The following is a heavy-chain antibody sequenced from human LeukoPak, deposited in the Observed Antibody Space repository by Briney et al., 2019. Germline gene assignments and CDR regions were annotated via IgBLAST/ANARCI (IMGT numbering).Heavy chain of an antibody. D-gene: IGHD3-10*01. CDR3: ARDRGVMGFDS. V-gene: IGHV4-59*01. CDR2: IYYNGES. CDR1: GGFISNYY. J-gene: IGHJ4*02. Sequence: SETLSLTCTVSGGFISNYYWSWIRQSPGKGLEWIGYIYYNGESNYNPSLKSRVTISVDTSKNQFALRLTSVTAADTAVYYCARDRGVMGFDSWGQGTLVTVSS.